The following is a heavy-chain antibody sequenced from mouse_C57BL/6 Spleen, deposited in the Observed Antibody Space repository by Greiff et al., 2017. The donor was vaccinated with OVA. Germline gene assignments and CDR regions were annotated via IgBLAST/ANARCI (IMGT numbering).Heavy chain of an antibody. V-gene: IGHV1-82*01. CDR1: GYAFSSSW. CDR3: ARCFFDGPPFDY. CDR2: IYPGDGDT. D-gene: IGHD2-3*01. J-gene: IGHJ2*01. Sequence: QVQLQQSGPELVKPGASVKISCKASGYAFSSSWMNWVKQRPGKGLEWIGRIYPGDGDTNYNGKFKGKATLTADKSSSTAYMQLSSLTSEDSAVYFCARCFFDGPPFDYWGQGTTLTVSS.